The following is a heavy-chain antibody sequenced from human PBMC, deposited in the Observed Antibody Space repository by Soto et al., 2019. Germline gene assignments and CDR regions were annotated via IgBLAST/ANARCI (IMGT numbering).Heavy chain of an antibody. CDR3: AKSQEIGTHFFDS. CDR1: GFTFSSYA. J-gene: IGHJ4*02. Sequence: GGSLRLSCAASGFTFSSYAMNWVRQAPGKGLQWVSSIDGRGTTTYYADSVKGRFTISRDNAKNSLSLQMNSLRAGDMAVYFCAKSQEIGTHFFDSWGQGTQVTVSS. V-gene: IGHV3-23*01. CDR2: IDGRGTTT. D-gene: IGHD6-13*01.